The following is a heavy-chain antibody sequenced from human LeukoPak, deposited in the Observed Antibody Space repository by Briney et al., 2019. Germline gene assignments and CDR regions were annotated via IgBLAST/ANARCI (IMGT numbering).Heavy chain of an antibody. J-gene: IGHJ4*02. Sequence: PGGSLRLSCAASGFTFSTYWMSWVRQAPGKGLEWVANINQDGSEKYYVDSVKGRFTISRDNAENSLHLQMNSLRAEDTAVYYCAVSFDYWGQGTLVTVSS. CDR2: INQDGSEK. V-gene: IGHV3-7*01. D-gene: IGHD5/OR15-5a*01. CDR1: GFTFSTYW. CDR3: AVSFDY.